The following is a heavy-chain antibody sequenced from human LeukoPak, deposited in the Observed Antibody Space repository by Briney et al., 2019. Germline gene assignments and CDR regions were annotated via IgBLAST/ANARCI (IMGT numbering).Heavy chain of an antibody. J-gene: IGHJ4*02. CDR2: INPNNGDT. D-gene: IGHD6-19*01. Sequence: ASVKVSCKASGYTFTAYYIHWVRQAPGQGLECLGWINPNNGDTIYAQKFQGRVTMTRDTSISAAYMELSRLTSDDTAVYYCVSESGWYRSGEAYCGQGTLVTVSA. CDR3: VSESGWYRSGEAY. CDR1: GYTFTAYY. V-gene: IGHV1-2*02.